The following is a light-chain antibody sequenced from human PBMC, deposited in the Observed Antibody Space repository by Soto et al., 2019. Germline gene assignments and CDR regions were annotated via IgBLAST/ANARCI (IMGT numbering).Light chain of an antibody. CDR2: AAS. CDR1: QSISSY. V-gene: IGKV1-39*02. CDR3: QQYYSYSIT. J-gene: IGKJ5*01. Sequence: DIQLTQSPSLLSASVGDRVTITCRASQSISSYLNWYQQKPGKAPKLLIYAASSLQSGVPSRFSGTGPGTEFTLTISSLQPDDFATYYCQQYYSYSITFGQGTRLE.